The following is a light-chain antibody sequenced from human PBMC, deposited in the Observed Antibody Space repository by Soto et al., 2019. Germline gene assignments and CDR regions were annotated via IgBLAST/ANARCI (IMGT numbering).Light chain of an antibody. CDR1: SSDVGGYNY. J-gene: IGLJ1*01. V-gene: IGLV2-8*01. Sequence: QSALTQPPSASGSPGQSVTISCSGTSSDVGGYNYVSWHQQHPGKAPKLMIYEVSKRPSGVPDRFSGSKSGNTASLIVSGLQAEDEADYYCSSYAGSKNFVFGTG. CDR3: SSYAGSKNFV. CDR2: EVS.